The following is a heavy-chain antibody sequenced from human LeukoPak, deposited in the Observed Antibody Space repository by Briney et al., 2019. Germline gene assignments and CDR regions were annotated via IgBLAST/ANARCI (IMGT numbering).Heavy chain of an antibody. CDR3: ARDASPLSGSCSQDY. Sequence: GGSLRLSCAASGFTFSSYGMHWVRQAPGKGLVWVSRINTDGSSTSYADSVKGRFTISRDNAKNTLYLQMNSLRAEDTAVYYCARDASPLSGSCSQDYWGQGTLVTVSS. D-gene: IGHD1-26*01. CDR2: INTDGSST. CDR1: GFTFSSYG. V-gene: IGHV3-74*01. J-gene: IGHJ4*02.